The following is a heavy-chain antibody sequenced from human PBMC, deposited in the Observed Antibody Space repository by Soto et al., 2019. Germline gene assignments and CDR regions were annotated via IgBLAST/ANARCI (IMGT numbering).Heavy chain of an antibody. D-gene: IGHD2-2*01. CDR2: IIPIFGTA. CDR1: GGTFSSYA. Sequence: ASVKVSCKASGGTFSSYAISWVRQAPGQGLEWMGGIIPIFGTANYAQKFQGRVTITADKSTSTAYMELSSLRSEDTAVYYCARDPGCEVCSSYGMDVWGQGTTVTVSS. V-gene: IGHV1-69*06. J-gene: IGHJ6*02. CDR3: ARDPGCEVCSSYGMDV.